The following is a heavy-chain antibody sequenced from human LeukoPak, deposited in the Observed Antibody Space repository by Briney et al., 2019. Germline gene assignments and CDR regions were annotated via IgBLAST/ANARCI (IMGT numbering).Heavy chain of an antibody. CDR3: ARVGAARYYWYYMDV. V-gene: IGHV3-15*01. D-gene: IGHD2-15*01. Sequence: KPGGSLRLSCAASGFTFRNAGMSWVRQAPGKGLEWVGRIRTKSDGETTDYAAPVKGRFTISRDDSKSTLYLQINGLRVGDTAVYYCARVGAARYYWYYMDVWGKGTTVTVSS. CDR2: IRTKSDGETT. J-gene: IGHJ6*03. CDR1: GFTFRNAG.